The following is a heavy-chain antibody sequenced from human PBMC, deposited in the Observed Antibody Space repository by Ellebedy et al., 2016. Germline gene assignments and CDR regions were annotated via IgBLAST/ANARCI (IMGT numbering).Heavy chain of an antibody. D-gene: IGHD4-17*01. CDR3: ARVHGYGDCGRFDP. J-gene: IGHJ5*02. CDR1: GYSITSGYY. Sequence: SETLSLTCTVSGYSITSGYYWGWIRQPPGKGLEWIGSIYHSGSTYYNPSLKSRFTFSLDTSKNQFSLKVSSVTAADTAVYYCARVHGYGDCGRFDPWGQGTLVTVSS. CDR2: IYHSGST. V-gene: IGHV4-38-2*02.